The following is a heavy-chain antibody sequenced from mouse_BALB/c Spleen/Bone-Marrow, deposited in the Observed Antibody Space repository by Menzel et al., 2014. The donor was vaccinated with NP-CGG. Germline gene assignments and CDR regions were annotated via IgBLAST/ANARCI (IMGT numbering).Heavy chain of an antibody. CDR2: IYPGDGDT. Sequence: QVQLKESGPELVKPGASVKISCKASGYAFNLSWMNWAKQRPGQGLEWIGRIYPGDGDTSYNGKFKGKATLTADKSSSTANMQLINLTSVDSAVYFCARTGIGLDYWGQGTSVTVSS. D-gene: IGHD4-1*01. CDR3: ARTGIGLDY. J-gene: IGHJ4*01. CDR1: GYAFNLSW. V-gene: IGHV1-82*01.